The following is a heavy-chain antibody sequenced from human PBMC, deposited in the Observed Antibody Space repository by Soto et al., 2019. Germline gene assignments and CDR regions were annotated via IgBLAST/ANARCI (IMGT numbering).Heavy chain of an antibody. CDR2: ISSSSGYT. Sequence: GGSLRLSCAASGFTFSDYYMSWIRQAPGKGLEWISFISSSSGYTNYADSVKGRFTISRDNSKNTLYLQMNSLRAEDTAVYYCGCPDAFDIWGQGTMVTVSS. CDR1: GFTFSDYY. J-gene: IGHJ3*02. V-gene: IGHV3-11*06. CDR3: GCPDAFDI.